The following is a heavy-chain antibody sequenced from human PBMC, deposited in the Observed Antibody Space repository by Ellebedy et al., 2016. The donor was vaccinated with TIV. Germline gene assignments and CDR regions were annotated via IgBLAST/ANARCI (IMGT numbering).Heavy chain of an antibody. CDR1: GFTFSFYW. J-gene: IGHJ3*02. Sequence: GESLKISCAGSGFTFSFYWMSWVRQAPGKGPEWVANINKDGSEKFYVDSVKGRFTISRDNAKNSLYLQMNSLRAEDTAVYYCAKALYSGSYHDAFDIWGQGTKVTVSS. D-gene: IGHD1-26*01. V-gene: IGHV3-7*03. CDR2: INKDGSEK. CDR3: AKALYSGSYHDAFDI.